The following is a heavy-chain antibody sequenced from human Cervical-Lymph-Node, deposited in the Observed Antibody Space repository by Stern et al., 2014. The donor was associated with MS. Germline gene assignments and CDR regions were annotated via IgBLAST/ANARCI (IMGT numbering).Heavy chain of an antibody. CDR1: GGSISRDNW. CDR3: ARDFEFQLQCD. CDR2: VYHSGSA. J-gene: IGHJ4*02. D-gene: IGHD2-2*01. Sequence: QLQLQESGPGLVKPSGTLSLTCAVSGGSISRDNWWSWVRQPPGKGLEWIGEVYHSGSANYTPSLKSRVTMSVDKSKNQFSLRLTSVTAADTAVYYCARDFEFQLQCDWGQGALVTVSS. V-gene: IGHV4-4*02.